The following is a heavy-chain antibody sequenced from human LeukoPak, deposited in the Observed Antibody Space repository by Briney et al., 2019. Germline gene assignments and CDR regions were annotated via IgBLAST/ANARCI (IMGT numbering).Heavy chain of an antibody. CDR1: GVSISGSNSY. CDR2: SYYSGNT. CDR3: ARGPYSYDSSGAFDI. D-gene: IGHD3-22*01. Sequence: SETLSLTCTVSGVSISGSNSYWGWIRQPPGKGLEWIGSSYYSGNTYYNASLKSQVSISIDTSKTQFSLRLTSVTAADTAVYYCARGPYSYDSSGAFDIWGQGTMVTVSS. J-gene: IGHJ3*02. V-gene: IGHV4-39*01.